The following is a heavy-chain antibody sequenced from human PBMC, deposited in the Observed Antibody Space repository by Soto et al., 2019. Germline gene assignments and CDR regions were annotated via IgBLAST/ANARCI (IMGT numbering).Heavy chain of an antibody. CDR2: ISYDGSNK. D-gene: IGHD1-26*01. CDR1: GFTFSSYG. J-gene: IGHJ6*02. V-gene: IGHV3-30*03. Sequence: GGSLRLSCAASGFTFSSYGMHWVRQAPGKGLEWVAVISYDGSNKYYADSVKGRFTISRDNSKNTLYLQMNSLRAEDTDVYYCATDLFRSEYYYYGMDVWGQGPTVTVSS. CDR3: ATDLFRSEYYYYGMDV.